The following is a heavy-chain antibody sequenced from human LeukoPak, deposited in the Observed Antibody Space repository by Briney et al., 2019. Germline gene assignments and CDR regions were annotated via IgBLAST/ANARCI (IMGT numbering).Heavy chain of an antibody. CDR3: ARDPTRRNYHGLDV. J-gene: IGHJ6*02. D-gene: IGHD1-7*01. CDR1: GGSISSGGYH. V-gene: IGHV4-31*03. Sequence: PSETLSLTCTVSGGSISSGGYHWSWIRQHPGKGLEWIGYIYNSGTTYYNPSLKSRVTISVDMSKNQFSLKLSSVTAADTAVYYCARDPTRRNYHGLDVWGQGTTVTVSS. CDR2: IYNSGTT.